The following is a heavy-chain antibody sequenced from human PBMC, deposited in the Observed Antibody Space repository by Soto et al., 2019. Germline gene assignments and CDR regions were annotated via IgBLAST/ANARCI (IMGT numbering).Heavy chain of an antibody. D-gene: IGHD5-18*01. CDR2: ISYDGSNK. CDR1: GFTFSSYA. V-gene: IGHV3-30-3*01. Sequence: QVQLVESGGGVVQPGRSLRLSCAASGFTFSSYAMHWVRQAPGKGLEWVAVISYDGSNKYYADSVKGRFTISRDNSKNTLYLQMNSLRAEDTAVYYCAREIPVDTAMPYYYYYGMDVWGQGTTVTVSS. CDR3: AREIPVDTAMPYYYYYGMDV. J-gene: IGHJ6*02.